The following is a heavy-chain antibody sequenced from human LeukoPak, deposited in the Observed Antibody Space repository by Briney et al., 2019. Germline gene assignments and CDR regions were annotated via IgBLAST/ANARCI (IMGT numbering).Heavy chain of an antibody. J-gene: IGHJ4*02. V-gene: IGHV3-7*01. CDR2: IKEDGSVM. CDR1: GFPFTNYW. CDR3: ARDLWGSYSTGSYLDY. D-gene: IGHD6-19*01. Sequence: GGSLRLSCAVSGFPFTNYWMSWVRQAPGKGLEWVANIKEDGSVMYYVDSLRGRFTISRDSAQNSLYLQMNSLRVEDTAVYFCARDLWGSYSTGSYLDYWGQGALVTVSS.